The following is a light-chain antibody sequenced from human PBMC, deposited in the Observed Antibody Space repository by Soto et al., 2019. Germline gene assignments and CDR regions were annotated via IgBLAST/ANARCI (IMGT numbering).Light chain of an antibody. V-gene: IGLV2-14*03. CDR3: SSYTSSSTRV. J-gene: IGLJ1*01. CDR2: EVS. Sequence: QSVLTQPASVSGSPGQSITISCTGTSSDVGAYDYVSWYQQHPDKAPKLMIYEVSNRPSGVSNRFSGSKSVNTATLTISGLQAEDEGDYYCSSYTSSSTRVFGTGTKVTVL. CDR1: SSDVGAYDY.